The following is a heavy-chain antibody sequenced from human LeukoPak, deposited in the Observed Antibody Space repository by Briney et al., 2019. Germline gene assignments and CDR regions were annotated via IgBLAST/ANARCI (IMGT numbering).Heavy chain of an antibody. CDR3: ARDSPPDLFTRIAVAGTGLVDY. CDR2: ISGSGGST. CDR1: GFTFSSYA. D-gene: IGHD6-19*01. Sequence: PGGSLRLSCAASGFTFSSYAMSWVRQAPGKGLEWVSAISGSGGSTYYADSVKGRFTISRDNSKNTLYLQMNSLRAEDTAVYYCARDSPPDLFTRIAVAGTGLVDYWGQGTLVTVSS. V-gene: IGHV3-23*01. J-gene: IGHJ4*02.